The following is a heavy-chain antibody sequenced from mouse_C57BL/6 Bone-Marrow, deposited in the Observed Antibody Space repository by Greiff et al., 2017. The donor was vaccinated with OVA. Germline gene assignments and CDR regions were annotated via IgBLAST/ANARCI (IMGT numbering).Heavy chain of an antibody. J-gene: IGHJ3*01. CDR3: TSNYVFAY. V-gene: IGHV6-3*01. D-gene: IGHD2-5*01. Sequence: VQLQESGGGLVQPGGSMKLSCVASGFTFSNSWMNWVRQSPEQGLEWVAQIRLKSDNYATHYADSVKGRFTISRDDSQSSVYLQMNNLRAEDTGIYYCTSNYVFAYWGQGTLVTVSA. CDR2: IRLKSDNYAT. CDR1: GFTFSNSW.